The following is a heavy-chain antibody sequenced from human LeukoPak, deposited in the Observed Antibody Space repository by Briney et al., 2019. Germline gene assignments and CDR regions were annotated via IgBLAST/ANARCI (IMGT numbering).Heavy chain of an antibody. D-gene: IGHD2-21*02. CDR2: ISVSGAGT. CDR1: GFTFTNHV. Sequence: GGSLRLSCAASGFTFTNHVITWVRQAPGKGREWVSGISVSGAGTFYAESVKGRFTISRDNSKTTLSLQMNSLRAEDTAIYYCAKVDPASVTGGVFYYYSYMDVWGKGTTVTVSS. V-gene: IGHV3-23*01. J-gene: IGHJ6*03. CDR3: AKVDPASVTGGVFYYYSYMDV.